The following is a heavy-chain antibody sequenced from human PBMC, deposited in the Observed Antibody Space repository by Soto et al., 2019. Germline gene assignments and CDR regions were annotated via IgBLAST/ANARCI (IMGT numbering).Heavy chain of an antibody. Sequence: GESLKISCEGFGFSFSKYTVGRVLQIPGKGLEWMGIIYPGDSDTRYSPSFQGQVTISADKSISTAYLQWSSLKASDTAMYYCARLGAAGSGPNDAFDIWGQGTMVTVSS. D-gene: IGHD1-26*01. CDR3: ARLGAAGSGPNDAFDI. V-gene: IGHV5-51*01. CDR1: GFSFSKYT. J-gene: IGHJ3*02. CDR2: IYPGDSDT.